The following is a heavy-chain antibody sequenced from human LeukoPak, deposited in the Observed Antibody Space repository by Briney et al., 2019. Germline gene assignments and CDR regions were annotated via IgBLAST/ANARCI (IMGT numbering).Heavy chain of an antibody. CDR1: GFTFSSYW. J-gene: IGHJ6*02. V-gene: IGHV3-74*03. CDR3: ARFWNHGMDV. CDR2: ISSDGSST. D-gene: IGHD1-1*01. Sequence: GGPLRLSCAASGFTFSSYWMHWVRQAPGKGLVWVSRISSDGSSTMYADSVKGRSTISRDNAKNTLYLQMNSLRAEDTAVYYCARFWNHGMDVWGQGTTVTVSS.